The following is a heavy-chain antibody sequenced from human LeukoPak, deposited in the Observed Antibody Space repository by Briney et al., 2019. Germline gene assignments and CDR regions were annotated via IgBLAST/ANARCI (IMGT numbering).Heavy chain of an antibody. J-gene: IGHJ4*02. Sequence: ASVKVSSKASGYTFTSYGISWVRQAPGQGLEWMGWISAYNGNTNYAQKLQGRVTMTTDTSTSTAYMELRSLRSDDTAVYYCARGTALNDYGDSSDDWGQGTLVTVSS. CDR2: ISAYNGNT. V-gene: IGHV1-18*01. D-gene: IGHD4-17*01. CDR1: GYTFTSYG. CDR3: ARGTALNDYGDSSDD.